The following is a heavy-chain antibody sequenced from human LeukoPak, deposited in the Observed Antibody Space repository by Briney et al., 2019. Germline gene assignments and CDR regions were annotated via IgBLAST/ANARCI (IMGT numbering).Heavy chain of an antibody. CDR3: ARDRRSSLDFWSGPTGWFDP. V-gene: IGHV1-18*01. Sequence: ASVKVSCKASGYSFTSYGISWVRQAPGQGLEWMGWISAYNGNTNYAQKVQGRVNMSTDTSTSTAYMELRSLRSDDTAVYYCARDRRSSLDFWSGPTGWFDPWGQGTLVTVSS. D-gene: IGHD3-3*01. CDR1: GYSFTSYG. J-gene: IGHJ5*02. CDR2: ISAYNGNT.